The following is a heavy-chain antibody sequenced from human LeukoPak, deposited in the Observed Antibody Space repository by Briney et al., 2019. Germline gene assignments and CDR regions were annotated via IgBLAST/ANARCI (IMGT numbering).Heavy chain of an antibody. D-gene: IGHD2-15*01. Sequence: GGSLRLSCAASGFTFSNYEMNWVRQAPGKGLERVSYISSSGTTIYYAERRFTISRDNAKNSLYLLMNSLRAEDTAIYYCARGYCSGGSCYGGDYWGQGTLVTVSS. J-gene: IGHJ4*02. V-gene: IGHV3-48*03. CDR2: ISSSGTTI. CDR3: ARGYCSGGSCYGGDY. CDR1: GFTFSNYE.